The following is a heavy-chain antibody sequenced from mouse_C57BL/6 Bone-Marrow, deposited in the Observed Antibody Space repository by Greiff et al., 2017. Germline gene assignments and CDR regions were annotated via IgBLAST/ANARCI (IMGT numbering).Heavy chain of an antibody. J-gene: IGHJ2*01. D-gene: IGHD1-1*01. Sequence: VQLQQPGAELVKPGASVKLSCKASGYTFTSYWMHWVKQRPGQGLEWIGMIHPNSGSTNYNEKFKSKATLTVDKPSSTAYMQLSSLTSEDSAVYYCARKGFDYGSSYDGWDDYFDYWGQGTTLTVSS. CDR2: IHPNSGST. CDR3: ARKGFDYGSSYDGWDDYFDY. CDR1: GYTFTSYW. V-gene: IGHV1-64*01.